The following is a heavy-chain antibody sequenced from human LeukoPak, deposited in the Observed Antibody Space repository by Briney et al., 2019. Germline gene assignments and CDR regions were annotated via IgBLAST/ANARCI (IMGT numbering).Heavy chain of an antibody. V-gene: IGHV3-33*06. J-gene: IGHJ4*02. Sequence: PGGSLRLSCAASGFSFSNYGMHWVRQAPGKGLEWVAVIWDDGSYKYYADSVKGRFTISRDNSKNTLYLQITSLRAEDTAVYYCVKPTSGSGSSLIDYWGQGTLVTVSS. D-gene: IGHD1-26*01. CDR1: GFSFSNYG. CDR3: VKPTSGSGSSLIDY. CDR2: IWDDGSYK.